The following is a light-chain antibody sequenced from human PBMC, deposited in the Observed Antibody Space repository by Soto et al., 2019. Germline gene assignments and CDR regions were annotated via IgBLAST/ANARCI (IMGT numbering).Light chain of an antibody. J-gene: IGKJ1*01. V-gene: IGKV1-5*03. CDR3: QHYNSYSEA. CDR2: KAS. Sequence: DIQMTQSPSTLSGSVGVRVTITCRASQTISSWLAWYQQKPGKAPKLLIYKASTLKSGVPSRFSGSGSGKEFTLTISSLKPDDFATYYCQHYNSYSEALGQGTKVDIK. CDR1: QTISSW.